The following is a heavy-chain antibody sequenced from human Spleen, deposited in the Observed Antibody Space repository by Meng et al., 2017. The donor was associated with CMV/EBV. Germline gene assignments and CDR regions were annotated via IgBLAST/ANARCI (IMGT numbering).Heavy chain of an antibody. J-gene: IGHJ4*02. CDR1: GGSISSYY. V-gene: IGHV4-59*08. D-gene: IGHD6-13*01. CDR2: IYYSGST. CDR3: ARLDNLGTASFDY. Sequence: ESLKISCTVSGGSISSYYWSWIRQTPGKGLEWIGYIYYSGSTNYNPSLKGRVTISADTSKNHFSLKLTSVTAADTAVHYCARLDNLGTASFDYWDQGTLVTVSS.